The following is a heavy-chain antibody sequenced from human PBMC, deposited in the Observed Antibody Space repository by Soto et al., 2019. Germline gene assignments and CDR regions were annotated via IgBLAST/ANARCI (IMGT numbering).Heavy chain of an antibody. V-gene: IGHV1-69*01. CDR1: GGTFSSYA. D-gene: IGHD3-22*01. Sequence: SVKASGSASGGTFSSYAIIWVRQAPGQGLEWMGGIIPIFGTANYAQKFQGRVTITADESTSTAYMELSSLRSEDTAVYYCARDRNYYDSSGYYATVWGQGTTVTVSS. CDR3: ARDRNYYDSSGYYATV. CDR2: IIPIFGTA. J-gene: IGHJ6*02.